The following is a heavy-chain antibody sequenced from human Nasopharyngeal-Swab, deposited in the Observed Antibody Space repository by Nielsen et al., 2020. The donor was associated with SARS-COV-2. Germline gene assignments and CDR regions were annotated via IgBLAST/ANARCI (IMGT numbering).Heavy chain of an antibody. J-gene: IGHJ4*02. Sequence: SDTLSLTCTVSGGSTSSSSYYWGWIRQPPGKGLERIGSIYYSGSTYYNPSLKSRATISVDTSKNQFSLKLSSVTAADAAVYYCARRNYYDSSGYTYWGQGTLVTVSS. CDR3: ARRNYYDSSGYTY. V-gene: IGHV4-39*01. D-gene: IGHD3-22*01. CDR2: IYYSGST. CDR1: GGSTSSSSYY.